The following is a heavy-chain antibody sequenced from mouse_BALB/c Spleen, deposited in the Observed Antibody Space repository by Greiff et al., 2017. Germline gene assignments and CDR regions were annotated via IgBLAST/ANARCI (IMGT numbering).Heavy chain of an antibody. Sequence: EVMLVESGGGLVQPGGSLKLSCAASGFTFSSYTMSWVRQTPEKRLEWVAYISNGGGSTYYPDTVKGRFTISRDNAKNTLYLQMSSLKSEDTAMYYCARHYRYDGGHAMDYWGQGTSVTVSS. CDR3: ARHYRYDGGHAMDY. J-gene: IGHJ4*01. D-gene: IGHD2-14*01. CDR2: ISNGGGST. CDR1: GFTFSSYT. V-gene: IGHV5-12-2*01.